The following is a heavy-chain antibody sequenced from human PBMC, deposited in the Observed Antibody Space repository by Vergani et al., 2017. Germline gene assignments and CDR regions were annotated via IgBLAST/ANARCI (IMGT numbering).Heavy chain of an antibody. CDR2: ISGSGGST. CDR3: AKLVKGATVTAYFDY. Sequence: VQLVQSGAEVKKPGGSLRLSCAASGFTFSSYAMSWVRQAPGKGLEWVSAISGSGGSTYYADSVKGRFTISRDNSKNTLYLQMNSLRAEDTAVYYCAKLVKGATVTAYFDYWGQGTLVTVSS. J-gene: IGHJ4*02. D-gene: IGHD4-11*01. CDR1: GFTFSSYA. V-gene: IGHV3-23*04.